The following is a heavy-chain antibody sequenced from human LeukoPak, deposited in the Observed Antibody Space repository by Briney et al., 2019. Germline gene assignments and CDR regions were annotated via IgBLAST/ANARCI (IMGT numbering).Heavy chain of an antibody. CDR3: ARDYNSGWYVDY. CDR2: IKEDGSEK. CDR1: GFTFSDYY. Sequence: PGGSLRLSCAASGFTFSDYYMSWVRQAPGKGLEWVANIKEDGSEKYYVDSVKGRFTISRDNTENSLYLQMNSLRAEDTAVYYCARDYNSGWYVDYWGQGTLVAVSS. D-gene: IGHD6-19*01. J-gene: IGHJ4*02. V-gene: IGHV3-7*01.